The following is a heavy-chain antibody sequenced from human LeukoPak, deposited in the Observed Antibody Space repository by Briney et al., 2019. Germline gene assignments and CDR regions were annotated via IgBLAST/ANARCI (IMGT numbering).Heavy chain of an antibody. CDR1: GFTFSSYA. D-gene: IGHD3-3*01. CDR2: ITSNGGST. CDR3: AREVEYYDFWSGYNRPQYYFDY. V-gene: IGHV3-64*01. J-gene: IGHJ4*02. Sequence: GGSLRLSCAASGFTFSSYAMHWVRQAPGKGLEYVSAITSNGGSTYYANSVKGRFTISRDNSKNTLYLQMGSLRAEDMAVYYCAREVEYYDFWSGYNRPQYYFDYWGREPWSPSPQ.